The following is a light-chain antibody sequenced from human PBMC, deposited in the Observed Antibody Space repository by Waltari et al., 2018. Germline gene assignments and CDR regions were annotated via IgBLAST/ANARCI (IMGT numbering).Light chain of an antibody. Sequence: EIVLTQSPGPLSLSPGERATLSCRTSQTVSSNYLAWYQQKLGQAPRLLIYDASSRATGIPDRFSGSGSGTDFTLTISGLEPEDFAVYYCQQYGSLPRTFGQGTRVEIK. CDR1: QTVSSNY. CDR2: DAS. J-gene: IGKJ1*01. CDR3: QQYGSLPRT. V-gene: IGKV3-20*01.